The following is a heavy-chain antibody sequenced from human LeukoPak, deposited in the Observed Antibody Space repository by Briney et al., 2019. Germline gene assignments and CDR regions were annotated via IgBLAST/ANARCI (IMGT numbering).Heavy chain of an antibody. Sequence: GASVKVSCKASGYTFTSYFLHWVRQAPGQGLEWMGIINPSGGSTNYAQKFQGRVTITRDTSASTAYMELSSLRSEDTAVYYCARDRVYSSSYYFDYWGQGTLVTVSS. CDR3: ARDRVYSSSYYFDY. D-gene: IGHD6-6*01. J-gene: IGHJ4*02. CDR2: INPSGGST. CDR1: GYTFTSYF. V-gene: IGHV1-46*01.